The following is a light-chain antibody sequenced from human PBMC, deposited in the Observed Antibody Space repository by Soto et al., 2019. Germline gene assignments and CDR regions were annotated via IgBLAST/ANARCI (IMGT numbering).Light chain of an antibody. CDR3: QQYNDHWT. J-gene: IGKJ1*01. V-gene: IGKV1-5*03. CDR1: QSISSW. CDR2: KAS. Sequence: DIPMTQSPTTLSASVGDRVTITCRASQSISSWLAWYQQKPGHAPKLLIYKASTLQSGVPSRFSSSGSGTEFTLAISSLQPDDSATYYCQQYNDHWTFGQGTKVEIK.